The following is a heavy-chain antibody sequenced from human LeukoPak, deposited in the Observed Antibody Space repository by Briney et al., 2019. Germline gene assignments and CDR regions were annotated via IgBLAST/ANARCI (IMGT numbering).Heavy chain of an antibody. CDR3: ARDQRIAARPDIDY. J-gene: IGHJ4*02. V-gene: IGHV3-23*01. CDR2: ISGSGGST. D-gene: IGHD6-6*01. CDR1: GFTFSSYA. Sequence: GGSLRLSCAASGFTFSSYAMSWVRQAPGKGVEWVSAISGSGGSTYYADSVKGRFTISRDNAKNTLYLQMNSLRAEDTAVYYCARDQRIAARPDIDYWGQGTLVTVSS.